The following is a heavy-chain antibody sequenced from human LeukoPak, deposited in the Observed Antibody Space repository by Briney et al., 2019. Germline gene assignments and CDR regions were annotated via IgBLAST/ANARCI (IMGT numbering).Heavy chain of an antibody. D-gene: IGHD1-26*01. CDR1: GGSINNYY. CDR3: ARDPFRSSFDS. Sequence: SETLSLTCTVSGGSINNYYWNWIRQSAGKGLEWIGRIYSSGTTHYNPSLKSRVTMSVDTSKNQFSLKLSSVTAADTGVYYCARDPFRSSFDSWGQGSLVTVSS. V-gene: IGHV4-4*07. J-gene: IGHJ4*02. CDR2: IYSSGTT.